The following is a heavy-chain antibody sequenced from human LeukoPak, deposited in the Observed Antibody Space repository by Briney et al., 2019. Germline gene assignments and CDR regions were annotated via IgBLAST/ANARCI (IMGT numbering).Heavy chain of an antibody. CDR3: ARTTVTSGPYWYFDL. V-gene: IGHV3-13*01. CDR2: IDTAGDT. CDR1: GFTFGNYD. J-gene: IGHJ2*01. Sequence: PGGSLRLSCAASGFTFGNYDMHWVRQATGKGLEWVSAIDTAGDTYYPGSVKGRFTISRENAKNSLYLQMNSLRAGDTAVYYCARTTVTSGPYWYFDLWGRGTLVTVSS. D-gene: IGHD4-17*01.